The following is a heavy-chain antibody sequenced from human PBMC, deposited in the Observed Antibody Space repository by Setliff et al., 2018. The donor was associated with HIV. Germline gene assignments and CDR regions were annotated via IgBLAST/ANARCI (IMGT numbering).Heavy chain of an antibody. Sequence: GESLKISCAASGFTFSDCSMNWVRRAPGKGLEWISYITSTGSTIFYADSVKGGFTISRDNSKNTLFLQMDSLRADDTAVYYCARDLSYDYDRSSDTFDYWGQGTLVTVSS. J-gene: IGHJ4*02. V-gene: IGHV3-48*01. CDR2: ITSTGSTI. D-gene: IGHD3-22*01. CDR1: GFTFSDCS. CDR3: ARDLSYDYDRSSDTFDY.